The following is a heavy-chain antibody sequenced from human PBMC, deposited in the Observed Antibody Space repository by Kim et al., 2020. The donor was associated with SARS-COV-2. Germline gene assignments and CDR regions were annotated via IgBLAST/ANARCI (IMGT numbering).Heavy chain of an antibody. CDR2: IYYSGST. D-gene: IGHD4-17*01. CDR1: GGSISSYY. Sequence: SETLSLTCTVSGGSISSYYWSWIRQPPGKGLEWIGYIYYSGSTNYSPSLKSRVTISVDTSKNQFSLKLSSVTAADTAVYYCASLEWGKNGDSILYWGQGTLVTVSS. V-gene: IGHV4-59*01. J-gene: IGHJ4*02. CDR3: ASLEWGKNGDSILY.